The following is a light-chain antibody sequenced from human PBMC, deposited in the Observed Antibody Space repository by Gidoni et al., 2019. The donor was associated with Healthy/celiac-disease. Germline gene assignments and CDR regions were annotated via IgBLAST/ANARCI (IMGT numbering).Light chain of an antibody. V-gene: IGKV2-28*01. J-gene: IGKJ4*01. CDR2: LGS. CDR1: QSLLHSNGYNY. Sequence: DIVMCQSPLSLPVTPGEPASISCRSSQSLLHSNGYNYLDWYLQEPGQSPQLLIYLGSNRASGVPDKFSGSGSGTDFTLEISRVEAEDVGVYYCMQALPPLTFGGGTKVEIK. CDR3: MQALPPLT.